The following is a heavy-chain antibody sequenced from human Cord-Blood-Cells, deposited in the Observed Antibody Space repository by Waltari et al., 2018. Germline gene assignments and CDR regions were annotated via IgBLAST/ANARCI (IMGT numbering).Heavy chain of an antibody. CDR1: GGSFSGYY. J-gene: IGHJ4*02. Sequence: QVQLQQWGAGLLKPSETLSLTCAVYGGSFSGYYWSWIRQPPGKGREWIGEINHSGSTNYNPSLKSRVTISVDTSKNQFSLKLSSVTAADTAVYYCARGNPYADFDYWGQGTLVTVSS. V-gene: IGHV4-34*01. CDR3: ARGNPYADFDY. D-gene: IGHD3-16*01. CDR2: INHSGST.